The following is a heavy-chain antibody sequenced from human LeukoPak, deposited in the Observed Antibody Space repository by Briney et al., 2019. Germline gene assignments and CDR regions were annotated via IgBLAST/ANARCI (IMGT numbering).Heavy chain of an antibody. D-gene: IGHD3-10*01. CDR3: ARLRAGGYFDY. CDR1: GGSISSSSYY. CDR2: IYYSGST. J-gene: IGHJ4*02. Sequence: SGTLSLTCTVFGGSISSSSYYWAWLRQPPGKGLEWIGSIYYSGSTYYNPSLKSRVTISVDTSKNQFSLKLSSVTAADTAVYYCARLRAGGYFDYWGQGTLVTVSS. V-gene: IGHV4-39*01.